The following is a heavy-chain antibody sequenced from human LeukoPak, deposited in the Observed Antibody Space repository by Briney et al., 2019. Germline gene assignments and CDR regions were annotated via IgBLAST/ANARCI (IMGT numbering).Heavy chain of an antibody. Sequence: SGTLSLTCSVSGGSISSDNWWSWVRQPPGKGLEWIGEVHHIGSTNYNPSFKSRLTISVDKSKNQFSLNLSSVTAADTAVYYCARGGTSVVTLSYWGQGTLVTVSS. CDR3: ARGGTSVVTLSY. J-gene: IGHJ4*02. D-gene: IGHD4-23*01. V-gene: IGHV4-4*02. CDR2: VHHIGST. CDR1: GGSISSDNW.